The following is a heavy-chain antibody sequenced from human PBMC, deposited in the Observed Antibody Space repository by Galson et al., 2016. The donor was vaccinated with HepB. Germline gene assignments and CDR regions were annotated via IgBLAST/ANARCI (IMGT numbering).Heavy chain of an antibody. J-gene: IGHJ3*02. V-gene: IGHV1-69*01. CDR1: GGAFRKYV. D-gene: IGHD3-10*01. Sequence: SCKVSGGAFRKYVMTWVRQAPGQGPKWIGGIIASIETASYAQNFQDRVTITADESTNTTYMELSGLRSEDTALYYCAKGLEGVSGAFDIWGQGTMVTVSS. CDR3: AKGLEGVSGAFDI. CDR2: IIASIETA.